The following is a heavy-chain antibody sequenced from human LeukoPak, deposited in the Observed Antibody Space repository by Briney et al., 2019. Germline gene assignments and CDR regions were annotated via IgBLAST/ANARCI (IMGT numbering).Heavy chain of an antibody. CDR1: GFTVSSNY. Sequence: GGSLRLSCAASGFTVSSNYMSWVRQAPGKGLEWVSVIYSGGSTYYADSVKGRFTISRDNSKNTLYVQMNSLRAEDTAVYYCAKGHYYGSGSLDYWGQGTLVTVSS. CDR3: AKGHYYGSGSLDY. D-gene: IGHD3-10*01. V-gene: IGHV3-53*01. J-gene: IGHJ4*02. CDR2: IYSGGST.